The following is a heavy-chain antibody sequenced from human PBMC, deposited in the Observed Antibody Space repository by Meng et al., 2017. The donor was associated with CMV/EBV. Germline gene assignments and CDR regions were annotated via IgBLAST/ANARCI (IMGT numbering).Heavy chain of an antibody. J-gene: IGHJ5*02. V-gene: IGHV4-34*01. D-gene: IGHD3-9*01. CDR3: ARVSGYFDWLLYENWFDP. Sequence: TPSLTCAVYGGSFSGYYWSWIRQPPGKGLEWIGEINHSGSTNYNPSLKSRVTISVDTSKNQFSLKLSSVTAADAAVYYCARVSGYFDWLLYENWFDPWGQGTLVTVSS. CDR2: INHSGST. CDR1: GGSFSGYY.